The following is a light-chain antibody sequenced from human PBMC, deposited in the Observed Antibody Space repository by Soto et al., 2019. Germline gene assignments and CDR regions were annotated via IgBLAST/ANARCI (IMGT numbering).Light chain of an antibody. V-gene: IGLV2-14*01. CDR1: SSDVGGYNY. CDR3: SSYTSSSTWV. CDR2: DVS. J-gene: IGLJ3*02. Sequence: QSALTQPASVSGSPGQSIAISCTGTSSDVGGYNYVSWYQQHPGKTPNLMIYDVSNRPSGVSNRFSGSKSGNTASLTISGLQAEYEADSYCSSYTSSSTWVFGGGTKVTVL.